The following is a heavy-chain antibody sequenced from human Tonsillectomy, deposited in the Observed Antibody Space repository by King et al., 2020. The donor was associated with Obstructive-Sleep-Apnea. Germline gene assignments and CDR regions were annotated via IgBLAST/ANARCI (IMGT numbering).Heavy chain of an antibody. CDR2: INSDGSTT. CDR3: ARERGYYTSGSFYNAFDI. CDR1: GFTFSTFW. J-gene: IGHJ3*02. D-gene: IGHD3-10*01. Sequence: VQLVESGGGLVQPGGSLRLSCAVSGFTFSTFWMYWVRQAPGKGLVRVSRINSDGSTTSYADSVKGRFIISRDNAKNTLYLRMNSLRADDTAVYYCARERGYYTSGSFYNAFDIWGQGTMVTVSS. V-gene: IGHV3-74*01.